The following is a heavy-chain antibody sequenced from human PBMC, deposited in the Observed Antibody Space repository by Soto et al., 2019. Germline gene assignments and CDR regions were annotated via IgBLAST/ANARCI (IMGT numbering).Heavy chain of an antibody. V-gene: IGHV5-51*01. J-gene: IGHJ6*02. CDR3: AASIFYYGMDV. CDR2: IYPGDSDT. CDR1: GYTFTNYW. Sequence: PGESLKISCKGSGYTFTNYWIGWVRQMPGRGLEWMGIIYPGDSDTKYNPSFQGQVTISADKSITTTYLQWSSLKASDTAIYYCAASIFYYGMDVWGQGTTVTVSS.